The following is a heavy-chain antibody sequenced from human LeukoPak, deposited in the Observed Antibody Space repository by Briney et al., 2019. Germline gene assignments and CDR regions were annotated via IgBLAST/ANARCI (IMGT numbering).Heavy chain of an antibody. J-gene: IGHJ5*02. CDR1: GGTFSSYA. Sequence: SVKVSCKASGGTFSSYAISWVRQAPGQGLEWMGGIIPIFGTANYAQKFQGRVTITTDESTSTAYMELSSLRSEDTAVYYCATHMNWNYGGWFDPWGQGTLVTVSS. V-gene: IGHV1-69*05. CDR2: IIPIFGTA. CDR3: ATHMNWNYGGWFDP. D-gene: IGHD1-7*01.